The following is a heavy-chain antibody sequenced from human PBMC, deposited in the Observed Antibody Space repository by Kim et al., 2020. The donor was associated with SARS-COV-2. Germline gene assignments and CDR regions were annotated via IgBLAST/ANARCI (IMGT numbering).Heavy chain of an antibody. V-gene: IGHV5-10-1*01. D-gene: IGHD3-10*01. J-gene: IGHJ6*02. CDR3: AISITMASRGYYYYYYGMDV. CDR2: IDPSDSYT. Sequence: GESLKISCKGSGYSFTSYWISWVRQMPGKGLEWMGRIDPSDSYTNYSPSFQGHVTISADKSISTAYLQWSSLKASDTAMYYCAISITMASRGYYYYYYGMDVWGQGTTVTVSS. CDR1: GYSFTSYW.